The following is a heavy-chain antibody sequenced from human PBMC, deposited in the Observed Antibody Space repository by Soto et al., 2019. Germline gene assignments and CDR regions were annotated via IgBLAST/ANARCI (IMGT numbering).Heavy chain of an antibody. Sequence: LRLPSPDSGLAVNRYSASWVLPAPGKVLEWVSGCSTGGDGGATYYADSVKGRFTISRDNSKNTLFLQMNSLRAEDTAIYYCAKKVNSGSGSQFFDYWGQGALVTVSS. CDR1: GLAVNRYS. CDR2: CSTGGDGGAT. J-gene: IGHJ4*02. D-gene: IGHD3-10*01. V-gene: IGHV3-23*01. CDR3: AKKVNSGSGSQFFDY.